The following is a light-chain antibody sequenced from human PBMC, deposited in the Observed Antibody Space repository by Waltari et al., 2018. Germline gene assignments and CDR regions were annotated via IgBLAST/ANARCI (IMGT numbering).Light chain of an antibody. CDR3: QMYVRLPVT. V-gene: IGKV3-20*01. J-gene: IGKJ1*01. Sequence: EIVLTQSPGTLALSPGERATLSCRASQSVGRALAWYQQKPGQAPRLLIYDTSTRATGIPDRFSGSGSRTDFSLTISRVEPEDFAVYYCQMYVRLPVTFGQGTKVEVK. CDR2: DTS. CDR1: QSVGRA.